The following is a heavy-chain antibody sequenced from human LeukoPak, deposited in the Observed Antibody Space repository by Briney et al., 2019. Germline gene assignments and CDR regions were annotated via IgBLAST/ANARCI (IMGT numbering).Heavy chain of an antibody. Sequence: SETLSLTCTVSGGSISNYYWNWIRQPPGKGLEWIGYTYYSGSTNYNPSLKSRVIISVDTSKNQLSLKLSSVTAADTAVYYCARRGYSSSHFDYWGLGTLVTVSS. V-gene: IGHV4-59*08. J-gene: IGHJ4*02. CDR3: ARRGYSSSHFDY. D-gene: IGHD6-19*01. CDR1: GGSISNYY. CDR2: TYYSGST.